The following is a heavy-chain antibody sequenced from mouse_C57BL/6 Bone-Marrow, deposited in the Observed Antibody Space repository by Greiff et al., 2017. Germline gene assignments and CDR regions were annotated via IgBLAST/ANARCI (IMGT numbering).Heavy chain of an antibody. CDR2: INPSTGGT. Sequence: VQLQQSGPELVKPGASVKISCKASGYSFTGYYMNWVKQSPEKSLEWIGEINPSTGGTNYNQKFKAKATLTVDTSSSTAYMQLKSLTSEDSAVYSWAINRRLTVAYWCQGTLVTVSA. CDR1: GYSFTGYY. J-gene: IGHJ3*01. CDR3: AINRRLTVAY. D-gene: IGHD2-14*01. V-gene: IGHV1-42*01.